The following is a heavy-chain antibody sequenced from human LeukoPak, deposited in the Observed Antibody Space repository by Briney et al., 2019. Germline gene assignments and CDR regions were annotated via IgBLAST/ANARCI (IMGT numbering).Heavy chain of an antibody. D-gene: IGHD5-18*01. V-gene: IGHV4-59*12. J-gene: IGHJ3*02. CDR2: IYYTGST. Sequence: PSETLSLTCTVSGGSISSYYWSWIRQPPGKGLEWIGYIYYTGSTNYNPSLKSRITISVDTSKNQFSLKLSSVTAADTAVYYCARPGDTAMGDDAFGIWGQGTMVTVSS. CDR1: GGSISSYY. CDR3: ARPGDTAMGDDAFGI.